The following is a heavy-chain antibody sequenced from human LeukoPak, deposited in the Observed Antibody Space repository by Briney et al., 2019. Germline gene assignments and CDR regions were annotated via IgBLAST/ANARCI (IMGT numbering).Heavy chain of an antibody. CDR1: GYTFTSYD. Sequence: ASVKVSCKASGYTFTSYDINWVRQATGQGLEWMGWMNPNSGNTGYAQKFQGRVTVTRNTSISTAYMELSSLRSGDTAVYYCARRWYYGDYGYFDYWGQGTLVTVSS. CDR2: MNPNSGNT. J-gene: IGHJ4*02. CDR3: ARRWYYGDYGYFDY. D-gene: IGHD4-17*01. V-gene: IGHV1-8*01.